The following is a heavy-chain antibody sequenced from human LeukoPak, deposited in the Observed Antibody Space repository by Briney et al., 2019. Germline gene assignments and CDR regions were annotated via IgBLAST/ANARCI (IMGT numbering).Heavy chain of an antibody. CDR1: GGSISSSSYY. V-gene: IGHV4-39*07. Sequence: SETLSLTCTVSGGSISSSSYYWGWIRQPPGKGLEWIGSIYYSGSTYYNPSLKSRVTISVDTSKNQFSLKLSSVTAADTAVYYCARDQVEPTLGFYHYYMDVWGKGTTVTVSS. D-gene: IGHD1-1*01. J-gene: IGHJ6*03. CDR3: ARDQVEPTLGFYHYYMDV. CDR2: IYYSGST.